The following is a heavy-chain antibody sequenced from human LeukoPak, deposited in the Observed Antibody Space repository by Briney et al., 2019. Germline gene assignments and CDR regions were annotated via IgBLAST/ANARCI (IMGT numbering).Heavy chain of an antibody. V-gene: IGHV4-59*01. CDR2: IYYSGST. CDR1: GGSISSYY. J-gene: IGHJ3*02. Sequence: SETLSLTCTASGGSISSYYWSWIRQPPGKGLEWIGYIYYSGSTNYNPSLKSRVTISVDTSKNQFSLKLSSVTAADTAVYYCAREAGLGAFDIWGQGTMVTVSS. D-gene: IGHD6-19*01. CDR3: AREAGLGAFDI.